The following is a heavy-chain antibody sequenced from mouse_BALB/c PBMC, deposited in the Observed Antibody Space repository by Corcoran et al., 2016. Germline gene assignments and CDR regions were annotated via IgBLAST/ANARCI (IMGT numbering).Heavy chain of an antibody. Sequence: EVQLQQSGPELVKPGASVKMSCKASGYTFTSYVMHWVKQKPGQGLEWIGYINPYNDGTKYNEKFKGKATLTSDKSSSTAYMELSSLTSEDSAVYYCASGYGSSYVDYAMDYWGQGTSVTVSS. J-gene: IGHJ4*01. V-gene: IGHV1S136*01. D-gene: IGHD1-1*01. CDR2: INPYNDGT. CDR3: ASGYGSSYVDYAMDY. CDR1: GYTFTSYV.